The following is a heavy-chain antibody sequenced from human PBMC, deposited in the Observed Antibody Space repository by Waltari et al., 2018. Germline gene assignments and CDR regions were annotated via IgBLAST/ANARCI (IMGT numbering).Heavy chain of an antibody. D-gene: IGHD2-2*02. CDR3: ARDLRYCSSTSCYTYYYYGMDV. CDR2: IKQDGSEK. J-gene: IGHJ6*02. CDR1: GFTFSSYW. V-gene: IGHV3-7*01. Sequence: EVQLVESGGGLVQPGGSLRLSCAASGFTFSSYWMSWVRQAPGKGLEWVANIKQDGSEKYYVDSVSGRFTISRDNANNSLYLQMNSLRAEDTAVYYCARDLRYCSSTSCYTYYYYGMDVWGQGTTVTVSS.